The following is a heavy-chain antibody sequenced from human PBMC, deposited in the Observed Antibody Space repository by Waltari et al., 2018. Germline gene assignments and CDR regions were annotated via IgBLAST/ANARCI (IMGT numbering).Heavy chain of an antibody. CDR3: ALYCSGGSCRDNYGMDV. J-gene: IGHJ6*02. Sequence: AASGFTFSSYGMHWVRQAPGQGLEWVAFIRYDGSNKYYADSVKGRFTISRDNSKNTLYLQMNSLRAEDTAVYYCALYCSGGSCRDNYGMDVWGQGTTVTVSS. CDR2: IRYDGSNK. V-gene: IGHV3-30*02. CDR1: GFTFSSYG. D-gene: IGHD2-15*01.